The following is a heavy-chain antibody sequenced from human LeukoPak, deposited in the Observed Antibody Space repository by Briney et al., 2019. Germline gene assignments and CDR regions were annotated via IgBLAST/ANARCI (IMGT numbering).Heavy chain of an antibody. D-gene: IGHD4-11*01. CDR3: ARLSPMTTFSPTVRYYYYYMDV. CDR2: INHSGST. Sequence: SETLSLACTVSGGSISSSSYFWGWIRQPPGKGLEWIGEINHSGSTNYNPSLKSRVTISVDTSKNQFSLKLSSVTAADTAVYYCARLSPMTTFSPTVRYYYYYMDVWGKGTTVTVSS. V-gene: IGHV4-39*07. CDR1: GGSISSSSYF. J-gene: IGHJ6*03.